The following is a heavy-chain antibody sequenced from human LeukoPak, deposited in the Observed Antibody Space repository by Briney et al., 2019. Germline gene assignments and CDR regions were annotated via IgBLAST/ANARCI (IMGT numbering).Heavy chain of an antibody. CDR2: IYYSGST. Sequence: SETLSLTCTVSGGSISSYYWSWIRQPPGKGLEWIGYIYYSGSTYYNPSLKSRVTISVDTSKNQFSLKLSSVTAADTAVYYCARDRYDYVWGSPNWFDPWGQGTLVTVSS. CDR3: ARDRYDYVWGSPNWFDP. CDR1: GGSISSYY. D-gene: IGHD3-16*01. V-gene: IGHV4-59*12. J-gene: IGHJ5*02.